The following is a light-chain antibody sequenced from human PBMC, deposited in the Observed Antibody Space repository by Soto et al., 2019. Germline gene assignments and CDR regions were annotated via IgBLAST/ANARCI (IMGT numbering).Light chain of an antibody. Sequence: QSALTQPASVSGSPGQSITISCTGTSSDVGGYNYVSWYQQHPGKAPKVMIYDVSNRPSGVSNRFSGSKSGNTASLTISGLQAEDDADYYCNSYTSSSTLPYVFGTGTKLTVL. V-gene: IGLV2-14*01. CDR1: SSDVGGYNY. J-gene: IGLJ1*01. CDR2: DVS. CDR3: NSYTSSSTLPYV.